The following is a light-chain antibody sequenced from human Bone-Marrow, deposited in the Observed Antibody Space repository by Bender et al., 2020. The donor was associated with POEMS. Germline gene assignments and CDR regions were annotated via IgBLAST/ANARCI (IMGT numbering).Light chain of an antibody. CDR2: EDD. CDR1: SGSIAGYY. V-gene: IGLV6-57*02. CDR3: QCYDSDSKGV. Sequence: NFILTQPRSVSESPGKTVTISCTASSGSIAGYYVHWYQQRPGSGPTTVIYEDDQRPSGVPDRFSGSIDSSSNSASLTISGLRPEDEADYYCQCYDSDSKGVFGGGTKLTVL. J-gene: IGLJ3*02.